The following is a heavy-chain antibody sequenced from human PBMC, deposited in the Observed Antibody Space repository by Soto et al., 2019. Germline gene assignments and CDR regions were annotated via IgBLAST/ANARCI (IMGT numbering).Heavy chain of an antibody. J-gene: IGHJ4*02. V-gene: IGHV4-59*08. D-gene: IGHD6-19*01. CDR2: IYYSGST. CDR1: GGSISSYY. CDR3: ARHPGAVAGRGGFDY. Sequence: KQSQTLSLTCTVSGGSISSYYWSWIRQPPGKGLEWIGYIYYSGSTNYNPSLKSRVTISVDTSKNQFSLKLSSVTAADTAVYYCARHPGAVAGRGGFDYWGQGTLVTVSS.